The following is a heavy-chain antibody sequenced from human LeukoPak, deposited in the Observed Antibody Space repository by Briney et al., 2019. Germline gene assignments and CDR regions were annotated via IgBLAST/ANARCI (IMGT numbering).Heavy chain of an antibody. J-gene: IGHJ4*02. CDR1: GGSISSSSYY. CDR2: IYYSGST. CDR3: ARVVRGANFDY. Sequence: SETLSLTCTVSGGSISSSSYYWGWIRQPPGKGLEWIGSIYYSGSTYYNPSLKSRVTISVDTSKNQFSLKLSSVTAADTAVYYCARVVRGANFDYWGQGTLVTVSS. V-gene: IGHV4-39*07. D-gene: IGHD3-10*01.